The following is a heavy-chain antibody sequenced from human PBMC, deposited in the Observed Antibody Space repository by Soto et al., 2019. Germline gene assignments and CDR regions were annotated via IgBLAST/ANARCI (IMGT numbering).Heavy chain of an antibody. Sequence: GASVKVSCKASGGTFSSYAISWVRQAPGQGLEWMGGIIPIFGTANYAQKFQGGVTITADESTSTAYMELSSLRSEDTAVYYCARNLRFLEWLPTSDYWGQGTLVTVSS. CDR3: ARNLRFLEWLPTSDY. V-gene: IGHV1-69*13. J-gene: IGHJ4*02. D-gene: IGHD3-3*01. CDR1: GGTFSSYA. CDR2: IIPIFGTA.